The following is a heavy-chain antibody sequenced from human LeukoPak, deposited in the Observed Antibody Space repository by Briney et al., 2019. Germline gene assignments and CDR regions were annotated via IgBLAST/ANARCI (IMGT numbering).Heavy chain of an antibody. CDR1: GESFRGYY. CDR2: INHSGST. D-gene: IGHD6-25*01. J-gene: IGHJ6*03. V-gene: IGHV4-34*01. CDR3: ARIGRLYYYYYMDV. Sequence: SETLSLTCAVYGESFRGYYWSWIRQPPGKGLEWIGEINHSGSTNYNPSLKSRVTISVDTSKNQFSLKLSSVTAADTAVYYCARIGRLYYYYYMDVWGKGTTVTVSS.